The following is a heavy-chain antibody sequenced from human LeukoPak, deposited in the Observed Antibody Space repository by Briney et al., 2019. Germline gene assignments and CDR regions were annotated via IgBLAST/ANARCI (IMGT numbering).Heavy chain of an antibody. CDR3: AKDGRYCSGGSCYSWSSYWFEP. CDR2: IRYDGSNK. Sequence: PGGSLTLPRAASGFTFSSYGMHWVRQAPGKGLEWVAFIRYDGSNKYYADSVKGRFTISRDNSKNTLYLQMNSLRAEDTAVYYCAKDGRYCSGGSCYSWSSYWFEPWGQGTLVTVSS. D-gene: IGHD2-15*01. CDR1: GFTFSSYG. V-gene: IGHV3-30*02. J-gene: IGHJ5*02.